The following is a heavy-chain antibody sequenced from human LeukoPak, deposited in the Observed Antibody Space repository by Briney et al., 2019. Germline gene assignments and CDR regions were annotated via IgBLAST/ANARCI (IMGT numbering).Heavy chain of an antibody. V-gene: IGHV3-21*04. D-gene: IGHD2-2*01. Sequence: GGSLRLSCAASGFTFSSYSMNWVRQAPGKGLEWVSSISSSSSYIYYADSVKGRFTISRDNAKNSLYLQMNSLRAEDTAVYYCAKYPIVAAAAIGPLFDYWGQGTLVTVSS. CDR2: ISSSSSYI. J-gene: IGHJ4*02. CDR1: GFTFSSYS. CDR3: AKYPIVAAAAIGPLFDY.